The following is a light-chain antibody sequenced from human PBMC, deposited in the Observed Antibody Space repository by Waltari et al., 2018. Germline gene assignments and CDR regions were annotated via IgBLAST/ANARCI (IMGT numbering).Light chain of an antibody. CDR3: QHRHEWPVT. V-gene: IGKV3-11*01. CDR1: QTISTE. J-gene: IGKJ5*01. Sequence: EIVLTQSPAALSLSPGERATLSCRASQTISTEIAWYQQKPGQAPRLLIYDSSNRAPGIPARFRGSGSGTDFTLTISSLEPEDFAVYYCQHRHEWPVTFGQGTRLDIK. CDR2: DSS.